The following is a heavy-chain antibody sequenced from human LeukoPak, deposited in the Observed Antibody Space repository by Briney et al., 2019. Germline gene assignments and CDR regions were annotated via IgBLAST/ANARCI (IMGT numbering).Heavy chain of an antibody. D-gene: IGHD6-13*01. J-gene: IGHJ4*02. V-gene: IGHV4-34*01. CDR3: AREHELAAAGTELDY. CDR2: INHSGST. Sequence: PSETLSLTCAVYGGSFSGYYWSWLRQPPGKGLEWIGEINHSGSTNYNPSLKSRVTISVDTSKNQFSLKLSSVTAADTAVYYCAREHELAAAGTELDYWGQGTLVTVSA. CDR1: GGSFSGYY.